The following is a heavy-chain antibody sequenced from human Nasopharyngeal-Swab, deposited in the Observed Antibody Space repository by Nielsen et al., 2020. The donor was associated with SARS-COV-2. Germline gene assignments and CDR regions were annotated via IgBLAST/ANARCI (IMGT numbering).Heavy chain of an antibody. D-gene: IGHD1-26*01. J-gene: IGHJ6*02. V-gene: IGHV1-3*01. CDR3: ATYSGSYSGVDYYYGMDV. Sequence: ASVKVSCKASGYTFTSYAMHWVRQAPGQRLEWMGWINAGNGNTKYSQKFQGRVTITADESTSTAYMELSSLRSEDTAVCYCATYSGSYSGVDYYYGMDVWGQGTTVTVSS. CDR2: INAGNGNT. CDR1: GYTFTSYA.